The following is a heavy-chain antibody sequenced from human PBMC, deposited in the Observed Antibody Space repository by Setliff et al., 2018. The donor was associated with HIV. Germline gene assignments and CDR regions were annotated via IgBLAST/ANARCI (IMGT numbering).Heavy chain of an antibody. Sequence: SVKVSCKAFGYTFTSYFLHWVRQAPGQGLEWLGIIDPNGGATNNAQKLQGRLTVTTDTSTGTLYMELSNLRSDDSAVYYCARAGGGATDQAFDICGQGTMVTVSS. CDR3: ARAGGGATDQAFDI. V-gene: IGHV1-46*01. CDR1: GYTFTSYF. J-gene: IGHJ3*02. CDR2: IDPNGGAT. D-gene: IGHD2-2*01.